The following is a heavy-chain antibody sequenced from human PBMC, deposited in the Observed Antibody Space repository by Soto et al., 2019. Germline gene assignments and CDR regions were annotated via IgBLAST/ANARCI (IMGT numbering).Heavy chain of an antibody. D-gene: IGHD6-13*01. J-gene: IGHJ4*02. CDR2: INHSGST. V-gene: IGHV4-34*01. Sequence: SETLSLTXAVYGGSFSGYYWSWIRQPPGKGLEWIGEINHSGSTNYNPSLKSRVTISVDTSKNQFSLKLSSVTAADTAVYYCARVRQQLKKYYFDYWGQGTLVTVSS. CDR1: GGSFSGYY. CDR3: ARVRQQLKKYYFDY.